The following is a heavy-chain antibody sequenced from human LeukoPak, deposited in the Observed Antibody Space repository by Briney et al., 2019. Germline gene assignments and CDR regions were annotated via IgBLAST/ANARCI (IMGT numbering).Heavy chain of an antibody. D-gene: IGHD3-22*01. J-gene: IGHJ4*02. CDR1: GFTFSSYW. V-gene: IGHV3-7*01. CDR2: IKQDGSEK. Sequence: PGGSLRLSCAASGFTFSSYWMSWVRQAPGKGLEWVANIKQDGSEKYYVDSVKGRFTISRNNAKNSLYLQMNSLRAEDTAVYYCARAPRSGYYYDSGSSAGPDYWGQGTLVTVSS. CDR3: ARAPRSGYYYDSGSSAGPDY.